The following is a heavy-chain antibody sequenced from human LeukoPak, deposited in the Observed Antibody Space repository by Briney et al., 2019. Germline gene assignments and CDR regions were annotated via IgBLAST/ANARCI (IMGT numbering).Heavy chain of an antibody. J-gene: IGHJ6*03. Sequence: GGSLRLSCAASGFTVSSNYMSWVRQAPGKGLEWVSVIYSGGSTYYADSVKGRFTISRDNSKNTLYLQMNSLRAEDTAVYYCAKVLVAGPYYYYYYYMDVWGKGTTVTVSS. CDR3: AKVLVAGPYYYYYYYMDV. CDR1: GFTVSSNY. D-gene: IGHD3-3*01. V-gene: IGHV3-66*01. CDR2: IYSGGST.